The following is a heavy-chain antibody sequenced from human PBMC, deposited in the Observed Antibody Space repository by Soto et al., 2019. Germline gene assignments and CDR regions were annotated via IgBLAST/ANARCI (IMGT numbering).Heavy chain of an antibody. Sequence: EVQLLESGGGLVQPGGSLRLSCAASGFTFSTYAMSWVRQAPGKGLEWVSSISPDGHYTYYVDSVKGRFTISRDNSKNTLYLQMNSLRAEDTAASYCAKGALTSYCDNWGQGTLVTVSS. J-gene: IGHJ4*02. CDR1: GFTFSTYA. D-gene: IGHD2-21*02. CDR3: AKGALTSYCDN. V-gene: IGHV3-23*01. CDR2: ISPDGHYT.